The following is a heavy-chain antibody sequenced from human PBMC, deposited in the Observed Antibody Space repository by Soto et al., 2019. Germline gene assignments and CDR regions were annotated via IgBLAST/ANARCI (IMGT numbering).Heavy chain of an antibody. CDR2: ISSTSLQT. V-gene: IGHV3-11*05. CDR3: XXXXXXXXXXVXX. CDR1: GFTFSDYD. Sequence: QVHLVESGGGLVKPGESLRLSCAGSGFTFSDYDMSWIRHVAGKGLEWVAYISSTSLQTNYADSVRGRFTISRYNAKNSLYLXXXXXXXXXXXXXXXXXXXXXXXXXVXXWGQGTLFTVPS. J-gene: IGHJ4*02.